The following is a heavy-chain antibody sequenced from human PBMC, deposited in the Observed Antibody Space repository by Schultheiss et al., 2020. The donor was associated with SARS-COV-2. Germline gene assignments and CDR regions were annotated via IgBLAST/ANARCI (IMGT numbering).Heavy chain of an antibody. Sequence: ASVKVSCKASGYTFTSYGISWVRQAPGQGLEWMGWISAYNGNTNYAQKLQGRVTMTTDTSTSTAYMELRSLRSDDTAVYYCARDYYDILTGSLSGYYYYYGMDVWGQGTTVTVSS. CDR2: ISAYNGNT. J-gene: IGHJ6*02. D-gene: IGHD3-9*01. V-gene: IGHV1-18*01. CDR3: ARDYYDILTGSLSGYYYYYGMDV. CDR1: GYTFTSYG.